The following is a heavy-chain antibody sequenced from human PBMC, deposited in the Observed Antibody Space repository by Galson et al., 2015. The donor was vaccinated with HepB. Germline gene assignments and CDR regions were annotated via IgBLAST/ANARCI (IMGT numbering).Heavy chain of an antibody. CDR1: GYTFTSYA. V-gene: IGHV1-3*01. J-gene: IGHJ4*02. CDR3: ARDGGLRDTAMVYDPLDY. Sequence: SVKVSCKASGYTFTSYAMHWVRQAPGQRLEWMGWINAGNGNTKYSQKFQGRVTITRDTSASTAYMELRSLRSDDTAVYYCARDGGLRDTAMVYDPLDYWGQGTLVTVSS. D-gene: IGHD5-18*01. CDR2: INAGNGNT.